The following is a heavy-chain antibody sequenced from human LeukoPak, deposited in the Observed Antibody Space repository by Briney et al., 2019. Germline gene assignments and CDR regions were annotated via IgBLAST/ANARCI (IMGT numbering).Heavy chain of an antibody. Sequence: GGSLRLSCAASGFTFSSYGMHWVRQAPGKGLEWVAFIRYDGSNKYYADSVKGRFTISRDNSKNTLYLQMDSLRAEDTAVYYCAKAPYCSGGSCQNYYYYYMDVWGKGTTVTVSS. CDR1: GFTFSSYG. CDR3: AKAPYCSGGSCQNYYYYYMDV. D-gene: IGHD2-15*01. CDR2: IRYDGSNK. J-gene: IGHJ6*03. V-gene: IGHV3-30*02.